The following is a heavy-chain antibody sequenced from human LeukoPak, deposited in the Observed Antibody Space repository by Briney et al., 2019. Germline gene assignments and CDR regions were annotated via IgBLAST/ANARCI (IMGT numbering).Heavy chain of an antibody. Sequence: NTSETLSLTCAVYGGSFSGYYWSWIRQPAGKGLEWIGRIYTSGSTNYNPSLKSRVTMSVDTSKNQFSLKLSSVTAADTAVYYCARDSGTTGEVKFDPWGQGTLVTVSS. J-gene: IGHJ5*02. CDR3: ARDSGTTGEVKFDP. V-gene: IGHV4-4*07. CDR1: GGSFSGYY. CDR2: IYTSGST. D-gene: IGHD3-10*01.